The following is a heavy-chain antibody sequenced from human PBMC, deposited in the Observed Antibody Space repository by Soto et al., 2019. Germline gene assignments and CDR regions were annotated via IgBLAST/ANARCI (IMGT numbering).Heavy chain of an antibody. V-gene: IGHV3-23*01. D-gene: IGHD3-22*01. CDR3: AKDDSSGYYSPENAFDI. Sequence: GGPLRLSCAASGFTFSSYAMSWVRQAPGKGLEWVSAISGSGGSTYYADSVKGRFTISRDNSKNTLYLQMNSLRAEDTAVYYCAKDDSSGYYSPENAFDIWGQGTMVTVSS. J-gene: IGHJ3*02. CDR1: GFTFSSYA. CDR2: ISGSGGST.